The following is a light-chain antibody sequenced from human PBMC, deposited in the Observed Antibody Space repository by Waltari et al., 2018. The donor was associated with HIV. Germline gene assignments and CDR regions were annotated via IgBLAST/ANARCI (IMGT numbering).Light chain of an antibody. CDR2: MNH. Sequence: QSVLTQPPSASGTPGQRVTISCFVGTSNVERTYVYWYQQVPGTTPKLLIYMNHERPAGVPDGVSGSKSGTSASLAVSGLRSEDEAAYYCAVWDDSLNGLVFGGGTKLTVL. CDR1: TSNVERTY. J-gene: IGLJ2*01. V-gene: IGLV1-47*01. CDR3: AVWDDSLNGLV.